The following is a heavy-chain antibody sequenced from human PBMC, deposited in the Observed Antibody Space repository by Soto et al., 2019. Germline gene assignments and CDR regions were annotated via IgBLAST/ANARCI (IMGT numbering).Heavy chain of an antibody. CDR2: ISYDGSNK. CDR1: GFTFSSYA. J-gene: IGHJ4*02. V-gene: IGHV3-30-3*01. Sequence: GGSLRLSCAASGFTFSSYAMHWVRQAPGKGLEWVAVISYDGSNKYYADSVKGRFTISRDNSKNTLYLQMNSLRAEDTAVYYCARDREMDYYGSGSYQIRPNSFDYWGQGTLVTVSS. D-gene: IGHD3-10*01. CDR3: ARDREMDYYGSGSYQIRPNSFDY.